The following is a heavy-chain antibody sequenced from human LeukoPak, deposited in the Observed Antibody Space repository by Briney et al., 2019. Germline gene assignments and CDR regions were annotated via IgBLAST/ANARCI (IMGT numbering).Heavy chain of an antibody. V-gene: IGHV4-4*02. CDR3: ARTEAFCSDTSCSNWFDP. Sequence: SGTLSLTCAVSGGSVSRSNWWNWVRQPPGKGLEWIGEIHHSGSTNHNPSLKSRVTMSVDKSKNQFSLKLSSVTAADMAVYYCARTEAFCSDTSCSNWFDPWGQGTLVTVSS. CDR2: IHHSGST. D-gene: IGHD2-2*01. CDR1: GGSVSRSNW. J-gene: IGHJ5*02.